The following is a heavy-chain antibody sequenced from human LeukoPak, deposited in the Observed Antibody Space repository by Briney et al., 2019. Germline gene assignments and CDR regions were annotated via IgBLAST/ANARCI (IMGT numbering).Heavy chain of an antibody. Sequence: GGSLRLSCAASGFPFSDHYMNWIRQAPGKGLEWISYISPTASVKYHADSVKGRFTISRDNSKNSLYLQMDSLRAEDTAVYFCAREGLTGIEAFDYWGQGTLVTVSS. V-gene: IGHV3-11*04. D-gene: IGHD3-9*01. CDR2: ISPTASVK. CDR1: GFPFSDHY. J-gene: IGHJ4*02. CDR3: AREGLTGIEAFDY.